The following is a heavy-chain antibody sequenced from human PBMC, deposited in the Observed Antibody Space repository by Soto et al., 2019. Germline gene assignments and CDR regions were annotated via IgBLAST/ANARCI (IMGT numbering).Heavy chain of an antibody. CDR3: ARDQVSGSAFDY. CDR1: GGSISSFY. J-gene: IGHJ4*02. Sequence: SETLSLTCTVSGGSISSFYWSWIRQPPGKGLEWIGYIYYSGSTYYNPSLKSRVTISVDTSKNQFSLKLSSVTAADTAVYYCARDQVSGSAFDYWGQGTLVTVSS. D-gene: IGHD3-10*01. CDR2: IYYSGST. V-gene: IGHV4-59*12.